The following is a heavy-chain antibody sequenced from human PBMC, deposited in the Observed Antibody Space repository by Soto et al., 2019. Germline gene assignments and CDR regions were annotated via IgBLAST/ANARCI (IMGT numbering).Heavy chain of an antibody. CDR2: INPSGGST. J-gene: IGHJ4*02. Sequence: QVQLVQSGAEVKKPGASVKVSCKASGYTFTSYFMHWVRQAPGQGLEWMGIINPSGGSTTYAQKFQGRGAMTRDTSTSTVYMELSSLRSEDTAVYCCAREGSGSSLDYWGQGTLVTVSS. CDR3: AREGSGSSLDY. D-gene: IGHD6-25*01. V-gene: IGHV1-46*01. CDR1: GYTFTSYF.